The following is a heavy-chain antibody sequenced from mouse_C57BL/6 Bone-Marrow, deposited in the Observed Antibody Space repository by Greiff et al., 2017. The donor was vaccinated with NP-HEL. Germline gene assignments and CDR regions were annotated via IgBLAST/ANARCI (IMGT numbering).Heavy chain of an antibody. J-gene: IGHJ1*03. V-gene: IGHV2-2*01. Sequence: VQRVESGPGLVQPSQSLSITCTVSGFSLTSYGVHWVRQSPGKGLEWLGVIWSGGSTDYNAAFISRLSISKDNSKSQVFFKMNSLQADDTAIYYCARNLYGSSYRYWYFDVWGTGTTVTVSS. CDR1: GFSLTSYG. D-gene: IGHD1-1*01. CDR3: ARNLYGSSYRYWYFDV. CDR2: IWSGGST.